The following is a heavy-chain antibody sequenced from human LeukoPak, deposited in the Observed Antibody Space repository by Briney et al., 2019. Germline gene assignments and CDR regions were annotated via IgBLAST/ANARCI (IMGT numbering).Heavy chain of an antibody. V-gene: IGHV3-49*04. CDR2: IRSKAYGGTT. CDR3: TRVRELLYYYYGMDV. J-gene: IGHJ6*02. CDR1: GFTFGDYA. D-gene: IGHD1-26*01. Sequence: GGSLRLSCTASGFTFGDYAMSWVRQAPGKGREWVGFIRSKAYGGTTEYAASVKGRFTISRDDSKSIAYLQMNSLKTEDTAVYYCTRVRELLYYYYGMDVWGQGTTVTVSS.